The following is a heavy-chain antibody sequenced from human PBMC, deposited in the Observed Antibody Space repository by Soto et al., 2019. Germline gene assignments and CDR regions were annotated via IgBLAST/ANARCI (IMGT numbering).Heavy chain of an antibody. CDR3: AHVIIDDFGVDPTFDY. Sequence: ESGPTLVNPTQTLTLTCTFSGFSLSTSGVGVGWIRQPPGKALEWLALIYWDDDKRYSPSLKSRLTITKDTSKNQVVLTMTNMDPVDTATYYCAHVIIDDFGVDPTFDYWGQGTLVTVSS. CDR2: IYWDDDK. CDR1: GFSLSTSGVG. D-gene: IGHD3-3*01. V-gene: IGHV2-5*02. J-gene: IGHJ4*02.